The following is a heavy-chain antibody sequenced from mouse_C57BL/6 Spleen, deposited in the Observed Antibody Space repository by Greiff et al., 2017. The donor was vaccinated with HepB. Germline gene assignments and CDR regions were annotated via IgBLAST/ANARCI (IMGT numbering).Heavy chain of an antibody. J-gene: IGHJ4*01. CDR2: IYPGSGST. V-gene: IGHV1-55*01. CDR3: AVYGSSHFSYYYAMDY. Sequence: QVQLQQPGAELVKPGASVKMSCKASGYTFTSYWITWVKQRPGQGLEWIGDIYPGSGSTNYNEKFKSKATLTVDTSSSTAYMQLSSLTSEDSAVYYCAVYGSSHFSYYYAMDYGGQGTSVTVSS. CDR1: GYTFTSYW. D-gene: IGHD1-1*01.